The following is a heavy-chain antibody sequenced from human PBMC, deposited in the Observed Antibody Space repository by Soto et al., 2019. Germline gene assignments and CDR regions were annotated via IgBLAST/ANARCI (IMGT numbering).Heavy chain of an antibody. CDR3: ARGAIGLQWLVLDY. CDR2: IYYSGST. J-gene: IGHJ4*02. V-gene: IGHV4-59*01. Sequence: SETLSLTCTVSGGSISSYYWSWIRQPPGKGLEWIGYIYYSGSTNYNPSLKSRVTISVDTSKNQFSLKLSSVTAADTAVYYCARGAIGLQWLVLDYWGQGTLVTVSS. D-gene: IGHD6-19*01. CDR1: GGSISSYY.